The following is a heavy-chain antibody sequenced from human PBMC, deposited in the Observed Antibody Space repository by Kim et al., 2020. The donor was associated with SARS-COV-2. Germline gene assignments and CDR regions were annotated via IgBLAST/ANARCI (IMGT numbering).Heavy chain of an antibody. CDR3: ARWNRVPAGGPDGFDI. D-gene: IGHD6-13*01. V-gene: IGHV4-39*01. CDR1: GDSISSTSYY. Sequence: SETLSLTCTVSGDSISSTSYYWDWIRQSPGMGLEWIGKIFYSGTTYYNPSLNSRVTISVDRSKNQFSLKLSSVTAADTAVYYCARWNRVPAGGPDGFDIWRQGTLVTVSS. J-gene: IGHJ3*02. CDR2: IFYSGTT.